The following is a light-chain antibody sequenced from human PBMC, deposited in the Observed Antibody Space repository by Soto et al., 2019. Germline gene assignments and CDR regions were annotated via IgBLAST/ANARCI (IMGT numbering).Light chain of an antibody. CDR3: QQYYRYPLT. V-gene: IGKV1-5*03. CDR2: RAS. Sequence: DIQMTQSPSTLSAFVGDRVTITCRASQNIDMWLAWYQQKPGKAPKILIYRASILGSGVPSRFSGSGSGTEFALTISSLQPDDFATFSCQQYYRYPLTFGGGTKVDLK. CDR1: QNIDMW. J-gene: IGKJ4*01.